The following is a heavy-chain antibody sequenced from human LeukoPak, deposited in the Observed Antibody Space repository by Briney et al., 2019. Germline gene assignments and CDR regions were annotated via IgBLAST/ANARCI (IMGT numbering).Heavy chain of an antibody. CDR3: ARDRRESTKPNDAFDI. CDR2: IYTSGST. CDR1: GGSISSYY. V-gene: IGHV4-4*07. D-gene: IGHD1-1*01. Sequence: SETLSLTCTVSGGSISSYYWSWIRQPAGKGLEWIGRIYTSGSTNYNPSLKTRVTMSVDTSKNQFSLKLTSVTAADTAVYYCARDRRESTKPNDAFDIWGQGTMVTVSS. J-gene: IGHJ3*02.